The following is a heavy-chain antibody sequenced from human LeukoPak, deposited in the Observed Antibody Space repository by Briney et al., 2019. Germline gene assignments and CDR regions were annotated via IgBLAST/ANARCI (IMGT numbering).Heavy chain of an antibody. CDR2: ISGSGGST. V-gene: IGHV3-23*01. D-gene: IGHD6-19*01. Sequence: GGSLRLSCAASGFTFSSYAMSWVRQAPGKGLECVSSISGSGGSTNYADSVKGRFTISRDNSKNTLYLQMNSLRAEDTAVYYCASDVSSGWYLIDNWFDPWGQGTLVTVSS. CDR1: GFTFSSYA. J-gene: IGHJ5*02. CDR3: ASDVSSGWYLIDNWFDP.